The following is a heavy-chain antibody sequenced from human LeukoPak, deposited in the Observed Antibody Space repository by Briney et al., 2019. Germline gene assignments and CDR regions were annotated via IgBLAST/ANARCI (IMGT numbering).Heavy chain of an antibody. Sequence: PGGSLRLSCAASGFTFSSYAVSWVRQAPGKGLERVSAISGSGGSTYYADSVKGRFTISRDNSKNTLYLQMNSLRAEDTAVYYCANNYDFWSGYSTQFDYWGQGTLVTVSS. D-gene: IGHD3-3*01. CDR1: GFTFSSYA. J-gene: IGHJ4*02. V-gene: IGHV3-23*01. CDR2: ISGSGGST. CDR3: ANNYDFWSGYSTQFDY.